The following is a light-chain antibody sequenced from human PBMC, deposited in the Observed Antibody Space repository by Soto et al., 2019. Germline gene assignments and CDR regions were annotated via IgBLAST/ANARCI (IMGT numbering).Light chain of an antibody. V-gene: IGLV2-14*01. CDR3: SSYKVSTVV. Sequence: QSALTQPASVSGSPGQSITISCTGTSNDVGGYNYVSWYQQHPGVAPKLIIYDVSNRPSGVSIRFSGSKSGNTASLTISGLQAEDEAYYYCSSYKVSTVVFGGGTKLTVL. CDR1: SNDVGGYNY. J-gene: IGLJ2*01. CDR2: DVS.